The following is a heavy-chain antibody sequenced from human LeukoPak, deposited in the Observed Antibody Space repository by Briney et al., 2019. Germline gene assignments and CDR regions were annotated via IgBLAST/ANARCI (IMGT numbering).Heavy chain of an antibody. Sequence: KSSETLSLTCTVSGGSISSSSYYWGWIRQPPGKGLGWIGTIYYGGSTYYNPSLKSRVTISVDTSKNQFSLKLTSVTAADTAMYYCVGDTEAGNWFDPWGRGTLVTVSS. CDR2: IYYGGST. J-gene: IGHJ5*02. CDR3: VGDTEAGNWFDP. V-gene: IGHV4-39*07. CDR1: GGSISSSSYY.